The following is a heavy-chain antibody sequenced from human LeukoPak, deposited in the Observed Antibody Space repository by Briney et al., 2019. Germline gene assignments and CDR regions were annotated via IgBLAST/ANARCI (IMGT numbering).Heavy chain of an antibody. Sequence: CAXXGFTXSXXYMTWXXXXXXXGXXXVSNIYSNGYTYYADSVKGRFIISRDNSKNTLYLQMNSLRAEDTAVYYCARDWSGGDCHYDYWGQGTLVTVSS. V-gene: IGHV3-66*01. CDR1: GFTXSXXY. D-gene: IGHD2-21*02. CDR2: IYSNGYT. J-gene: IGHJ4*02. CDR3: ARDWSGGDCHYDY.